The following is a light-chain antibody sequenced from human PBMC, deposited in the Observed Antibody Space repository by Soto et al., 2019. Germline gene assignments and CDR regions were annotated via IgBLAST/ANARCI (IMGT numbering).Light chain of an antibody. CDR3: CSYAGRTLYV. V-gene: IGLV2-23*02. CDR2: EVT. CDR1: SSDVGTYDL. Sequence: QSALTQPASVSGSPGQSITISCTGTSSDVGTYDLVSWYQQHPGKAPKLIIYEVTKRPSGVSNRFSGSKSGDMASLTISGLQAEDEAHYYCCSYAGRTLYVFGTGTKLTVL. J-gene: IGLJ1*01.